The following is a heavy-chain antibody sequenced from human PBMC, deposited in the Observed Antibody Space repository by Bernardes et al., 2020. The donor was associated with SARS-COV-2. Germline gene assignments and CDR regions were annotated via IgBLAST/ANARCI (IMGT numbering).Heavy chain of an antibody. CDR2: ITPSRGIT. J-gene: IGHJ4*02. Sequence: ASLKDFCKTSGYTFTAYYMPWVRQAPGQGLEWMGWITPSRGITTYAQKFQGRVTMTRDTSITTAYMELSGLKSDDTAVYYCARGPVGTPDFWGQGTLVTVYS. CDR3: ARGPVGTPDF. D-gene: IGHD1-26*01. V-gene: IGHV1-2*02. CDR1: GYTFTAYY.